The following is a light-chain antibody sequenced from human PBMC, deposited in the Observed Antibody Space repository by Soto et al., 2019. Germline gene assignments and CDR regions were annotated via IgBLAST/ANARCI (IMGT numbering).Light chain of an antibody. J-gene: IGLJ2*01. CDR3: ATWDDSLNTEL. Sequence: QSVLTQPPSVSGAPRQRVTISCSGSSSNIGNKPVNWYQQLPGQAPKLLIYYDDLKPSGVSDRFSGSKSGTSASLTISGLQSADEAHYYCATWDDSLNTELFGGGTKVTVL. V-gene: IGLV1-36*01. CDR2: YDD. CDR1: SSNIGNKP.